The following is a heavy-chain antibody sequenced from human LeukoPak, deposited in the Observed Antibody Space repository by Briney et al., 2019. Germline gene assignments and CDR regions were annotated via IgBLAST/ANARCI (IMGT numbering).Heavy chain of an antibody. J-gene: IGHJ4*02. CDR1: GFTFKDYA. Sequence: GGSLRLSCTASGFTFKDYAIYWVRHAPGKGQEGVSGISWNSGTTDYADSVKGRFTVSRDNAKDSLYLQMNSLRPEATAWYYCAKDQGRYVSKYYFDYWGRGTLVTVSS. D-gene: IGHD2/OR15-2a*01. CDR3: AKDQGRYVSKYYFDY. V-gene: IGHV3-9*01. CDR2: ISWNSGTT.